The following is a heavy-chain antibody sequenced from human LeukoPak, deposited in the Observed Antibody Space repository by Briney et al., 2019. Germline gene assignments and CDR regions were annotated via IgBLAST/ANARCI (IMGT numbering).Heavy chain of an antibody. Sequence: PGGSLRLSCAASGFTFSSYAMHWVRQAPGKGLEWVAVISYDGSNKYYADSVKGRFTISRDNSKNTLYLQMNSLRAEDTAVCYCARDRGGSSGYYGSCFDYWGQGTLVTVPS. V-gene: IGHV3-30-3*01. J-gene: IGHJ4*02. CDR1: GFTFSSYA. CDR3: ARDRGGSSGYYGSCFDY. CDR2: ISYDGSNK. D-gene: IGHD3-22*01.